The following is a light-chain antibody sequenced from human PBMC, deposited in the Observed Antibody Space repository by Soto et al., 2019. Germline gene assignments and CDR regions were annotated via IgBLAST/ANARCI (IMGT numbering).Light chain of an antibody. CDR2: AAS. Sequence: DIQMTQSPSSLSASVGDRVTITCWASPGIINYLAWYQQKPGKVPKLLIYAASTLQSGVPSRFSGSGSGTEFTLTISSLQPEDVATYYCQKYNSAPLTFGQGTRLEIK. CDR1: PGIINY. V-gene: IGKV1-27*01. CDR3: QKYNSAPLT. J-gene: IGKJ5*01.